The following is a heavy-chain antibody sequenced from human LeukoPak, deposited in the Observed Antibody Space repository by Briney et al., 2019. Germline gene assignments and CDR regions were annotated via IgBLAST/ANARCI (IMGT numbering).Heavy chain of an antibody. J-gene: IGHJ6*03. CDR1: GFTFSSYA. V-gene: IGHV3-30*02. Sequence: GGSLRLSCAASGFTFSSYAMHWVRQAPGKGLEWVAFIRYDGSNKYYADSVKGRFTISRDNSKNTLYLQMNSLRAEDTAVYYCAKDSYYYCYMDVWGKGTTVTISS. CDR2: IRYDGSNK. CDR3: AKDSYYYCYMDV.